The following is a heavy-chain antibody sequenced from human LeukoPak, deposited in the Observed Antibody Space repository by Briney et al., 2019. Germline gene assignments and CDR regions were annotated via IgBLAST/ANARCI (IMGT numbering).Heavy chain of an antibody. J-gene: IGHJ3*02. CDR3: ARGKIGAFDI. CDR2: IYTSGST. CDR1: GGSISSGSYY. V-gene: IGHV4-61*02. Sequence: SQTLSLTCTDSGGSISSGSYYWSWIRQPAGKGLEWIGRIYTSGSTNYNPSLKSRVTISVDTSKNQFSLKLSSVTAADTAVYYCARGKIGAFDIWGQGTMVTVSS.